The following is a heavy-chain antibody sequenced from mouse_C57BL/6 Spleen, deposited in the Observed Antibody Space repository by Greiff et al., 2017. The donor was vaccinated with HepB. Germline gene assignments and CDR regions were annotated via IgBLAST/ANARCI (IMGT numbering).Heavy chain of an antibody. Sequence: VQLVESGPGLVAPSQSLSITCTVSGFSLTSYGVHWVRQPPGKGLEWLVVIWSDGSTTYNSALKSRLSISKDNSKSQVFLKMNSLQTDDTAMYYCASSYYGNHYYAMDYWGQGTSVTVSS. CDR2: IWSDGST. D-gene: IGHD2-1*01. J-gene: IGHJ4*01. CDR3: ASSYYGNHYYAMDY. CDR1: GFSLTSYG. V-gene: IGHV2-6*03.